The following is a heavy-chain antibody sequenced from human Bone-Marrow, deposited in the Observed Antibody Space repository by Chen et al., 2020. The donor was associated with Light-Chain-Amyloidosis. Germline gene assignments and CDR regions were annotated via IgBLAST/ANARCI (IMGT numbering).Heavy chain of an antibody. CDR3: ARDSYYDRSGPKDGYGMDV. V-gene: IGHV3-21*06. D-gene: IGHD3-22*01. CDR2: ISRSSSHI. Sequence: EVQLVESGGGLVKPGGSLRLSCVASGFTFSSYTMNWVRQTPGRGLEWVSSISRSSSHIYYADSVKGRFTISRDNARNLLSLQMNSLRADDTAVYYCARDSYYDRSGPKDGYGMDVWGQGTTVTVSS. CDR1: GFTFSSYT. J-gene: IGHJ6*02.